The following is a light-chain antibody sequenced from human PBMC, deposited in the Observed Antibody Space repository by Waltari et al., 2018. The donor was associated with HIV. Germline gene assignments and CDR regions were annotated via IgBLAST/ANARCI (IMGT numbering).Light chain of an antibody. Sequence: DILMTQSPSSVSASVGDRVTITCRASQGIAGWLAWYQQKPGKAPKLLIYAASSLASGVPARFSGRGTGTDFSLTISSLQPEDCAAYYCQQANSFPLSFGGGTKVEIK. CDR1: QGIAGW. J-gene: IGKJ4*01. CDR2: AAS. V-gene: IGKV1-12*01. CDR3: QQANSFPLS.